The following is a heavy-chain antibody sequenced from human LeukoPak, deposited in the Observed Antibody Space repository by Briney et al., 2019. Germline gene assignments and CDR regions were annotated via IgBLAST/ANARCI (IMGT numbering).Heavy chain of an antibody. CDR2: ISSSSSYI. D-gene: IGHD2-15*01. CDR3: ARDGEVVVAAVYYFDY. Sequence: GGSLRLSCAASGFTFSSYGMNWVRQAPGKGLEWVSSISSSSSYIYYADSVKGRFTISRDNAKNSLYLQMNSLRAEDTAVYYCARDGEVVVAAVYYFDYWGQGTLVTVSS. CDR1: GFTFSSYG. V-gene: IGHV3-21*01. J-gene: IGHJ4*02.